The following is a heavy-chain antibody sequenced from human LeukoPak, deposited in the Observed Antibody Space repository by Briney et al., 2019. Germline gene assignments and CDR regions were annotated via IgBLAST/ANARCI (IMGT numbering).Heavy chain of an antibody. CDR2: ISYDGSNK. CDR3: AKDTFASTYYYDSSDNDY. V-gene: IGHV3-30*18. CDR1: GFTFSSYG. Sequence: GGSLRLSCAASGFTFSSYGMHWVRQAPGKGLEWVAVISYDGSNKYYADSVKGRFTISRDNSKNTLYLQMNSLRAEDTAVYYCAKDTFASTYYYDSSDNDYWGQGTLVTVSS. D-gene: IGHD3-22*01. J-gene: IGHJ4*02.